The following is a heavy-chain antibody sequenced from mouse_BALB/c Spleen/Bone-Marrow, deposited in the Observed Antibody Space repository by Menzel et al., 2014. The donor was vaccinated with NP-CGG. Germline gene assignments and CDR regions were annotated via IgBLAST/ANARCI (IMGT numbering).Heavy chain of an antibody. CDR3: ARKYGEGGDY. J-gene: IGHJ2*01. CDR1: GYTFTGYW. Sequence: VQLQQSGAELVRPGASVKLSCKASGYTFTGYWMNWVKQRPGQGLEWIGMIDPSDSEAHYNQMFKDKATLSVDKSSSTAYMQLSSLTSDDSAVYYCARKYGEGGDYWGQGTTLTVSS. D-gene: IGHD2-10*02. CDR2: IDPSDSEA. V-gene: IGHV1-61*01.